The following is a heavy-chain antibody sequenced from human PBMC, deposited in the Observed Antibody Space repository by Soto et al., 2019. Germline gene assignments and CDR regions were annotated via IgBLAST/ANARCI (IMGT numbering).Heavy chain of an antibody. CDR1: GGSISSGNDS. Sequence: QLRLQESGSGLVKPSQTLSLTCAVSGGSISSGNDSWSWIRQPPGKGLEWIGYIFHSGSPYCNPSLKSRVTISVDRSKNQFSLRLSSVTAADTAVYYCARDLHDYGDWYFDLWGRGTLVTVSS. J-gene: IGHJ2*01. V-gene: IGHV4-30-2*01. D-gene: IGHD4-17*01. CDR2: IFHSGSP. CDR3: ARDLHDYGDWYFDL.